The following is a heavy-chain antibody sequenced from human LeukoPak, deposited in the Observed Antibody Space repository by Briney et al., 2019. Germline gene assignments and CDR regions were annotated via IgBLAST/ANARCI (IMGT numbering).Heavy chain of an antibody. V-gene: IGHV4-39*07. CDR3: ARHKYSYAAKGAFDI. CDR2: IYYSGNT. Sequence: PSETLSLTCTVSGGSISSSSDYWGWIRQPPGKGLEWIGSIYYSGNTYYNPSLKSRVTISADTSKNQFSLKLSSVTAADTAVYYCARHKYSYAAKGAFDIWGQGTMVTVSS. J-gene: IGHJ3*02. CDR1: GGSISSSSDY. D-gene: IGHD5-18*01.